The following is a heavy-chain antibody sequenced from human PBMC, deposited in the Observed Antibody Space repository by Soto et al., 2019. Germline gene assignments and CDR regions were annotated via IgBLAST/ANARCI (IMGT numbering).Heavy chain of an antibody. J-gene: IGHJ4*02. CDR3: ARFGSGGAGY. Sequence: GESLKISCRTSVYIFSIYWIGWVRQTPEKGLEWMGLIYPGYSDTRNNPSLQGQVTMSCNNSISTAYLHWSSLKASDTAMYYSARFGSGGAGYWGQGPPVTVSS. CDR2: IYPGYSDT. V-gene: IGHV5-51*01. CDR1: VYIFSIYW. D-gene: IGHD3-10*01.